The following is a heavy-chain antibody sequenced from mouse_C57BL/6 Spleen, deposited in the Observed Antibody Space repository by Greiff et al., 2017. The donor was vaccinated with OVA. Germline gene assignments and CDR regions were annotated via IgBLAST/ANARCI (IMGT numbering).Heavy chain of an antibody. CDR2: IDPSDSET. Sequence: VQLQQPGAELVRPGSSVKLSCKASGYTFTSYWMHWVKQRPIQGLEWIGNIDPSDSETHYNQKFKDKATLTVDKSSSTAYMQLSSLTSEASAVYNSARDAYYGNRWFAYWGKGTLVTVSA. CDR3: ARDAYYGNRWFAY. V-gene: IGHV1-52*01. D-gene: IGHD2-10*01. CDR1: GYTFTSYW. J-gene: IGHJ3*01.